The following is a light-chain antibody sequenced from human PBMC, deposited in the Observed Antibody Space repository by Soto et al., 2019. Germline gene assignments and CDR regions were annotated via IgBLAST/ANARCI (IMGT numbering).Light chain of an antibody. J-gene: IGLJ2*01. Sequence: QSVLTQPASGSGSPGQSITISCTGTSSDVGGYNYVSWYQQHPGKAPKPMIYDVSNRPSGVSNRFSGSKPGNTAPLTISGLQAEDEADYYCSSYTSSSTYVVFGGGTKLTVL. V-gene: IGLV2-14*01. CDR2: DVS. CDR3: SSYTSSSTYVV. CDR1: SSDVGGYNY.